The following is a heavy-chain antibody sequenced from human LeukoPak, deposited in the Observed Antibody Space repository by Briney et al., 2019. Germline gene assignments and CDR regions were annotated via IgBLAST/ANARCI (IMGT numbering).Heavy chain of an antibody. J-gene: IGHJ3*02. V-gene: IGHV1-2*04. D-gene: IGHD5-12*01. Sequence: GASVKVSCKASGYTFTGYYMHWVRQAPGQGLEWMGWINPNSGGTNYAQKFQGWVTMTRDTSISTAYMELSRLRSDDTAVYYCARSSGYEAEEGRNAFDIWGQGTMVTVSS. CDR1: GYTFTGYY. CDR3: ARSSGYEAEEGRNAFDI. CDR2: INPNSGGT.